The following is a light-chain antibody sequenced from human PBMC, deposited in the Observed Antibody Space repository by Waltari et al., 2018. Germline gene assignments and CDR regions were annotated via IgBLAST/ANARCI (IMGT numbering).Light chain of an antibody. CDR3: AAWDVSLNGLV. CDR1: SSNIGSNT. CDR2: TPN. J-gene: IGLJ3*02. Sequence: QSVLTQPPSASGTPGQRITISCSGGSSNIGSNTVSWYQQLPGTAPKLHIYTPNQRPSGVPDRFSGAKSGTSASLAISGLQSEDEGNYYCAAWDVSLNGLVFGGGTKLTVL. V-gene: IGLV1-44*01.